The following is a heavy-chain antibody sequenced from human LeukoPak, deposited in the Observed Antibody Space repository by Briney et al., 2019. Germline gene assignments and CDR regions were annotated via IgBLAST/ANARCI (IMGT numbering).Heavy chain of an antibody. CDR2: INPSGGST. D-gene: IGHD2-15*01. CDR3: ARARLRGSAGVFDY. V-gene: IGHV1-46*01. J-gene: IGHJ4*02. CDR1: GYTFTSYY. Sequence: GASVKVSCKASGYTFTSYYMHWVRQAPGQGLEWMGIINPSGGSTSYAQKFQGRVTMTTDTSTSTAYMELRSLRSDDTAVYYCARARLRGSAGVFDYWGQGTLVTVSS.